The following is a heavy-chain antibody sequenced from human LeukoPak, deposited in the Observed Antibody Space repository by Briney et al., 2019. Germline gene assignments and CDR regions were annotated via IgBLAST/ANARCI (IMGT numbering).Heavy chain of an antibody. Sequence: PGGSLRLSCAASGFTFSSFGMHWVRKAPDKGLEWVAVIWYHGSEIHYVDAVKGRFTISRDNFRNTLYLQMNSLRVEDSAVYYCVRGSGGNGYDYWGDNWGQGTLVTVSS. J-gene: IGHJ4*02. CDR1: GFTFSSFG. CDR3: VRGSGGNGYDYWGDN. V-gene: IGHV3-33*01. CDR2: IWYHGSEI. D-gene: IGHD5-12*01.